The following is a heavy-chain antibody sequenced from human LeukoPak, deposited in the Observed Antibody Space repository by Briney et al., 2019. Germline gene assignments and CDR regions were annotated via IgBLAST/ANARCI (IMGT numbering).Heavy chain of an antibody. CDR1: GYTFTSYD. Sequence: ASVKVSCKASGYTFTSYDINWVRQATGQGLEWMGWMNPNSGNTGYAQKFQGRVTMTTDTSTSTAHMELRSLRSDDTAVYYCARQGYSGHSQGAADYWGQGTLVTVSS. V-gene: IGHV1-8*01. CDR3: ARQGYSGHSQGAADY. J-gene: IGHJ4*02. D-gene: IGHD4-23*01. CDR2: MNPNSGNT.